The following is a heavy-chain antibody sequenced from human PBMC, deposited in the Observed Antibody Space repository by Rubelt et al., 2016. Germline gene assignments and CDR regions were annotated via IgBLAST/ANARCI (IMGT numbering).Heavy chain of an antibody. D-gene: IGHD3-3*01. V-gene: IGHV3-11*04. CDR1: GFTFSDYY. J-gene: IGHJ5*02. CDR2: ISSSSSTI. Sequence: GGGLVKSGVSLRLSCAASGFTFSDYYMSWIRQAPGKGLEWVSYISSSSSTIYYADSVKGRVTISRDNAKNSLYLQMNSLRAEDTAVYYCARALGYECWSGYPTWFDPWGQGTLVTVSS. CDR3: ARALGYECWSGYPTWFDP.